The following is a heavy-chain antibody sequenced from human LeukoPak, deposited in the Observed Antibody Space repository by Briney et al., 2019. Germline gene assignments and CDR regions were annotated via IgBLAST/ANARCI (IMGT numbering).Heavy chain of an antibody. V-gene: IGHV4-39*01. Sequence: PGGSLRLSCAASGFTVSSNYMSWVRQPPGKGLEWIGIIYYSGTTYYDPSLKSRVTISIDTSRNQFSLKLSSVSAADTAVYYCARYSGVWSNYFDHWGQGTLVTVSS. J-gene: IGHJ4*02. CDR3: ARYSGVWSNYFDH. CDR1: GFTVSSNY. CDR2: IYYSGTT. D-gene: IGHD5-12*01.